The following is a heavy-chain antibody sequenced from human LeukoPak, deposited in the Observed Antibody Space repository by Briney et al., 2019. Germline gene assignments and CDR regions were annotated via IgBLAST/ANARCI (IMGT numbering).Heavy chain of an antibody. V-gene: IGHV3-64*01. D-gene: IGHD1-26*01. Sequence: GGSLRLSCAASGFTFSRYAMHWVRQAPGKGLEYVSAITSNGGSTYYANSVKGRFIISRDNSKNTLYLQLGSLRADDMAMYYCATVSGSQYAQYFQHWGQGTLVTVSS. CDR3: ATVSGSQYAQYFQH. CDR1: GFTFSRYA. CDR2: ITSNGGST. J-gene: IGHJ1*01.